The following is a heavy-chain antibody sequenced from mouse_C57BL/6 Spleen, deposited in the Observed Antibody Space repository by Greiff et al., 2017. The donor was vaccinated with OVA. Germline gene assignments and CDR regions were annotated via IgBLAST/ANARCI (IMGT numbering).Heavy chain of an antibody. D-gene: IGHD2-1*01. CDR2: IWSGGST. V-gene: IGHV2-2*01. CDR1: GFSLTSYG. J-gene: IGHJ4*01. Sequence: VKLMESGPGLVQPSQSLSITCTVSGFSLTSYGVHWVRQSPGKGLEWLGVIWSGGSTDYNAAFISRLSISKDNSKSQVFFKMNSLQADDTAIYYCARYFNYVEAMDYWGQGTSVTVSS. CDR3: ARYFNYVEAMDY.